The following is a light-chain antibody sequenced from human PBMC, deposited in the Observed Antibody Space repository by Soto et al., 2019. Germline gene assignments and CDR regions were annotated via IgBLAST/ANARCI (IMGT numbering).Light chain of an antibody. CDR2: KAS. V-gene: IGKV1-5*03. CDR3: QQYNNYPWT. Sequence: DIQMTQSPSTLSASVRDRVTITCRATQTIDRWLAWYQQKPGTAPKLLLYKASSLESGVPSRFTGSGSGTDFTLTISSLQADDFATDYCQQYNNYPWTFGQGTQVDSK. J-gene: IGKJ1*01. CDR1: QTIDRW.